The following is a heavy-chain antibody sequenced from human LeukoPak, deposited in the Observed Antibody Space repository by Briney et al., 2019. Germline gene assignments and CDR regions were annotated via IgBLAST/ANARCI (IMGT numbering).Heavy chain of an antibody. D-gene: IGHD4-17*01. Sequence: ASVKVSCKASGYTFTGYYMHWVRQAPRQGLEWMGWINPNSGGTNYAQKFQGRVTMTRDTSINTAYMELSRLISDDTAVYYCARGQETVTTPHFDYWGQGTLVAVPS. CDR2: INPNSGGT. J-gene: IGHJ4*02. CDR1: GYTFTGYY. CDR3: ARGQETVTTPHFDY. V-gene: IGHV1-2*02.